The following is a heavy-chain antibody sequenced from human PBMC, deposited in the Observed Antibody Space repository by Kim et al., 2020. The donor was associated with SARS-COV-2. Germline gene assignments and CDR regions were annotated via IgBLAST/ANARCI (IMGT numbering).Heavy chain of an antibody. V-gene: IGHV4-30-4*01. J-gene: IGHJ3*02. CDR2: SYYSGST. Sequence: SETLSLTCTVSGGSISSGDYYWSWIRQPPGEGLEWIGYSYYSGSTYYNPSLKSRVTISVDTSKNQFSLKLSSVTAADTAVYYCASISSCYYDSSGYYYVCRNAFDIWGQGTMVTVSS. CDR1: GGSISSGDYY. D-gene: IGHD3-22*01. CDR3: ASISSCYYDSSGYYYVCRNAFDI.